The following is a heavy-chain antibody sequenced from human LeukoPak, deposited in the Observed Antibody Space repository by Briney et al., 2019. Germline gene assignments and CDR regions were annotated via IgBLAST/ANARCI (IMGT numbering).Heavy chain of an antibody. J-gene: IGHJ5*02. D-gene: IGHD3-22*01. Sequence: PGGSLRLSCAASGFTFSSYAMSWVRQAPWKGLEWVSAISGSGGSTYYADSVKGRFTISRDNSKNTLYLQMNSLRAEDTAVYYCAKGMTYYYDSSHWVDPWGQGTLVTVSS. CDR3: AKGMTYYYDSSHWVDP. CDR2: ISGSGGST. V-gene: IGHV3-23*01. CDR1: GFTFSSYA.